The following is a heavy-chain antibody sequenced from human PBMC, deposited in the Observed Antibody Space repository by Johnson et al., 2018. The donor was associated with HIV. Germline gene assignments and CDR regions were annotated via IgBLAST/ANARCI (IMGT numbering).Heavy chain of an antibody. Sequence: VQLVESGGGLVQPGGSLRLSCAASGFTFSSYWMSWVRQAPGKGLEWVANIKQDGSEKYYVDSVKGRFTVSRDNANNALYLLMNSLRADDSAVYYCVRGGHCRGGSCYFQGAFDVWGQGTMVTVSS. CDR1: GFTFSSYW. V-gene: IGHV3-7*01. CDR3: VRGGHCRGGSCYFQGAFDV. D-gene: IGHD2-15*01. J-gene: IGHJ3*01. CDR2: IKQDGSEK.